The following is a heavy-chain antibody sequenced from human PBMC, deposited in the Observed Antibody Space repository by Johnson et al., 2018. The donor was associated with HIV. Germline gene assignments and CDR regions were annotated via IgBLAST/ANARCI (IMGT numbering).Heavy chain of an antibody. CDR1: GFSFSSYG. CDR3: ARSATGTTADAFDI. CDR2: IRYDGSEK. V-gene: IGHV3-30*02. J-gene: IGHJ3*02. Sequence: QVQLVESGGGVVQPGGSLRLSCVASGFSFSSYGTHWVRQAPGKGLEWVAFIRYDGSEKYYVDSVKGRFTISRDNAKNSLYLQMNSLRAEDTAVYYCARSATGTTADAFDIWGQGTMVTVSS. D-gene: IGHD1-7*01.